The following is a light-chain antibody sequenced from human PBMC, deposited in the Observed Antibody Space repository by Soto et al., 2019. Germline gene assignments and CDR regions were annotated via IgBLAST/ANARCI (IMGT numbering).Light chain of an antibody. CDR2: DAS. CDR1: QSISSW. V-gene: IGKV1-5*01. J-gene: IGKJ1*01. Sequence: IQMPQSPSPRSASVGDRVTITFRASQSISSWLAWYQQKPGKAPKLLIYDASSLESGVPSRFRGSGSGTEFTLTISSLQPDDFATYYCQQYNSYWPFGQGTKVDIK. CDR3: QQYNSYWP.